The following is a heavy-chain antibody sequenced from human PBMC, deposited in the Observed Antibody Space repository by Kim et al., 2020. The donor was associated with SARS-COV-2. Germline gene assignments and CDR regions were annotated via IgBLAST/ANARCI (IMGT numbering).Heavy chain of an antibody. D-gene: IGHD3-3*02. V-gene: IGHV3-74*01. CDR1: GFTLTNYW. CDR2: VGGVGGSR. Sequence: GGSLRLSCAASGFTLTNYWIHWVRQIPGKVPVLVSSVGGVGGSRYYADSVKGRFTTSRDNANNMVYLQMNSLRVDDTAIYYCTSIFEYWGQGALVTVSS. J-gene: IGHJ4*02. CDR3: TSIFEY.